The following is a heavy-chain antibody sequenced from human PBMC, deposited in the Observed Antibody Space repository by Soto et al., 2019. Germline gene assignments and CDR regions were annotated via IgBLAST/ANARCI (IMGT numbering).Heavy chain of an antibody. J-gene: IGHJ6*02. D-gene: IGHD3-3*02. V-gene: IGHV3-7*01. CDR3: AREYAFLEWLLKENYYYYGMDV. CDR2: IKQDGSEK. CDR1: GFTFSSYW. Sequence: PGGSLRLSCAASGFTFSSYWMTWVRQAPGKGLEWVANIKQDGSEKYYVDFVKGRFTISRDNAKNSLYLQMNSLRAEDSAVYYCAREYAFLEWLLKENYYYYGMDVWGQGTTVTVSS.